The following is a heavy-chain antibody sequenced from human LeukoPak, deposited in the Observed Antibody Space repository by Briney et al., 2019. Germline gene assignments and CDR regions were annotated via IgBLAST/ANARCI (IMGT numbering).Heavy chain of an antibody. CDR2: INWNGRSI. CDR1: RFTFDEYG. V-gene: IGHV3-20*04. D-gene: IGHD6-13*01. J-gene: IGHJ4*02. CDR3: ARGGPYSSSWYVDYFDY. Sequence: GGSLRLSCAASRFTFDEYGMSWVRQTAGKGLEWVSGINWNGRSIGYADSVKGRFTVSRDNAKSSLYLQMNSLRAEDTALYYCARGGPYSSSWYVDYFDYWGQGTLVTVSS.